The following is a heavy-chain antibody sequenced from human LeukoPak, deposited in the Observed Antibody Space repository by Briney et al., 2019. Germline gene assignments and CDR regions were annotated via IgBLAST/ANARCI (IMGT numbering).Heavy chain of an antibody. Sequence: SETLSLTCAVYGGSFSGYYWSWIRQPPGKGLEWIGEINHSGSTNYNPSLKSRVTISVDTSKNQFSLKLSSVTAADTAVYYCASRRGGGYNGLFEYGGQGTLVTVSS. CDR1: GGSFSGYY. D-gene: IGHD5-24*01. CDR2: INHSGST. J-gene: IGHJ4*02. V-gene: IGHV4-34*01. CDR3: ASRRGGGYNGLFEY.